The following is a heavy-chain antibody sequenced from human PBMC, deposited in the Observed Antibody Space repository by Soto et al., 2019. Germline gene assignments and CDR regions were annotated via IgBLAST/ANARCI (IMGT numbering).Heavy chain of an antibody. CDR1: RFNISDYS. J-gene: IGHJ4*02. D-gene: IGHD6-19*01. CDR3: ARDLPPPKPWLPTPIDS. Sequence: GGSLRLSCAASRFNISDYSMNWVRQAPGKGLEWISFIRGSSGSTYYADSVKGRFTISRDKARNSLYLQMNSLGADDTAVYYCARDLPPPKPWLPTPIDSWGQGTLVTVSS. CDR2: IRGSSGST. V-gene: IGHV3-48*01.